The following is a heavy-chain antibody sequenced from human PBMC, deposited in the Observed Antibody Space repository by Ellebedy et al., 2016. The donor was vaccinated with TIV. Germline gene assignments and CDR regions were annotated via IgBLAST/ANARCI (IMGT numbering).Heavy chain of an antibody. V-gene: IGHV3-30*04. CDR1: GFTFSHYA. D-gene: IGHD6-19*01. CDR3: ARVVRQWLVHYYGMDV. J-gene: IGHJ6*02. CDR2: TSDNERND. Sequence: PGGSLRLSCAASGFTFSHYAMHWVRQAPGKGLEWVAVTSDNERNDYYADSVKGRFTISRDNSKNTLYLQMNSLRVDDTAVYYCARVVRQWLVHYYGMDVWGQGTTVTVSS.